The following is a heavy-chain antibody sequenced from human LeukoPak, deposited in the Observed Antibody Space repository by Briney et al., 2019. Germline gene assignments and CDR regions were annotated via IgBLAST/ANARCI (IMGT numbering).Heavy chain of an antibody. CDR2: INPNSGGT. J-gene: IGHJ3*02. D-gene: IGHD3-10*01. V-gene: IGHV1-2*02. Sequence: ASVKVSCKASGYTFTGYYMHWVRQAPGQGLEWVGWINPNSGGTNYAQKFQGRVTMTRDTSISTAYMELSRLRSDDTAVYYCARGETITMVRGVIVQAFDIWGQGTMVTVSS. CDR1: GYTFTGYY. CDR3: ARGETITMVRGVIVQAFDI.